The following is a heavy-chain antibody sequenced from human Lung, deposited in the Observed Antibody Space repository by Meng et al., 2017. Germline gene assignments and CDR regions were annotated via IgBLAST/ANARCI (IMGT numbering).Heavy chain of an antibody. CDR3: ARCRVVVAATPSDY. CDR2: ISSSST. Sequence: EVQLVESGGGLVKPGGSLRLSCAASGFTFSSYSMNWVRQAPGKGLEWVSSISSSSTYADSVKGRFTISRDNAKNSLYLQMNSLRAEDTAVYYCARCRVVVAATPSDYWGQGTLVTVSS. CDR1: GFTFSSYS. J-gene: IGHJ4*02. D-gene: IGHD2-15*01. V-gene: IGHV3-21*01.